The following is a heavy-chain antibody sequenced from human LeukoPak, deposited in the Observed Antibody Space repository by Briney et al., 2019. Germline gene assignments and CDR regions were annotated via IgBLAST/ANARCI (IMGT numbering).Heavy chain of an antibody. J-gene: IGHJ5*02. Sequence: SQTLSLTCTVSGGSISSGGYYWSWIRQHPGKGLEWIGYIYYSGSTYYNPSLKSRVTISVDTSKNQFSLKLSSVTDADTAVYYCARDRHNNWFDPWGQGTLVTVSS. CDR2: IYYSGST. V-gene: IGHV4-31*03. CDR1: GGSISSGGYY. CDR3: ARDRHNNWFDP.